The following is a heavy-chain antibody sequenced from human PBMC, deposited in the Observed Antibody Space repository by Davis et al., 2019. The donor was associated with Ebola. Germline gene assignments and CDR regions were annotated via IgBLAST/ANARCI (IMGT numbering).Heavy chain of an antibody. CDR3: ARHYRGNPTFDI. V-gene: IGHV3-23*01. Sequence: PGGSLRLSCAASGFTFSSYAMSWVRQAPGKGLEWVSAISGSGGSTYYADSVKGRFTISRDNSKNTVYLQMNSLRAEDTAIYYCARHYRGNPTFDIWGQGTMVTVSS. J-gene: IGHJ3*02. D-gene: IGHD4-23*01. CDR1: GFTFSSYA. CDR2: ISGSGGST.